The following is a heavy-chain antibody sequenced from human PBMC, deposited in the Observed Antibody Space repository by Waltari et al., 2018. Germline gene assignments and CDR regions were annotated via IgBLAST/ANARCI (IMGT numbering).Heavy chain of an antibody. D-gene: IGHD2-15*01. J-gene: IGHJ2*01. CDR2: IIPIFGTA. Sequence: QVQLVQSGAEVKKPGSSVKVSCKASGGTFSSYAIRWVLQAPGQGLEWMGGIIPIFGTANYAQKFQGRVTITADESTSTAYMELSSLRSEDTAVYYCARQTSVVTPNWYFDLWGRGTQVTVSS. V-gene: IGHV1-69*01. CDR3: ARQTSVVTPNWYFDL. CDR1: GGTFSSYA.